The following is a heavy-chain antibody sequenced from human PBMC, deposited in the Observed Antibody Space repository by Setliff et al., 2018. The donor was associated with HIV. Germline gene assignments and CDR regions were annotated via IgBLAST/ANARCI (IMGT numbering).Heavy chain of an antibody. CDR2: IISILGTP. CDR3: ARGLRFLEWLRRDNWFDP. CDR1: GGAFTSYA. D-gene: IGHD3-3*01. V-gene: IGHV1-69*04. Sequence: SVKVSCKASGGAFTSYAFSWVRQAPGQGLECMGRIISILGTPNYSHKFQGRVTITADKSTTTTYMELISLRSDDTAIYYCARGLRFLEWLRRDNWFDPWGQGTLVTVSS. J-gene: IGHJ5*02.